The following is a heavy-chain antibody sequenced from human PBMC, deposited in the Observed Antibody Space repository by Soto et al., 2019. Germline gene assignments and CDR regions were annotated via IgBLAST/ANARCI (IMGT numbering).Heavy chain of an antibody. D-gene: IGHD3-9*01. Sequence: PSETLSLTCTVSGGSISSYYWSWIRQPPGKGPEWIGYIYYSGSTNYNPSLKSRVTISVDTSKNQFSLKLSSVTAADTAVYYCARHPDYDILTGYDDWGQGTLVPVAS. V-gene: IGHV4-59*08. CDR3: ARHPDYDILTGYDD. J-gene: IGHJ4*02. CDR2: IYYSGST. CDR1: GGSISSYY.